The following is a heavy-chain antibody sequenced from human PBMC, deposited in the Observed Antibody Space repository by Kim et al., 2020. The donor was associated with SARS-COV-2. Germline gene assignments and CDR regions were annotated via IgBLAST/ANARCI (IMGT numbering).Heavy chain of an antibody. J-gene: IGHJ5*02. CDR1: GYTFTGYY. V-gene: IGHV1-2*04. CDR3: ARGPTAHVGVGGPFDP. D-gene: IGHD2-2*01. Sequence: ASVKVSCKASGYTFTGYYMHWVRQAPGQGLEWMGWINPNSGGTNYAQKFQGWVTMTRDTSISTAYMELSRLRSDDTAVYYCARGPTAHVGVGGPFDPWGQGTLVTVSS. CDR2: INPNSGGT.